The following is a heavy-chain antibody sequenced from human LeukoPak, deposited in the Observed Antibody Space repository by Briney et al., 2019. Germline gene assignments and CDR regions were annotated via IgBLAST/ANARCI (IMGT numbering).Heavy chain of an antibody. D-gene: IGHD6-6*01. Sequence: GGSLRLSRAASGFTFINYAMSWVRQAPGKGMEWVSTITGSGGRTYYADSVKGRFTISRDNSKNTLYLQMDSLRADDTAVYYCAKSSLVVPYDYWGQGTLVTVSS. CDR1: GFTFINYA. J-gene: IGHJ4*02. V-gene: IGHV3-23*01. CDR3: AKSSLVVPYDY. CDR2: ITGSGGRT.